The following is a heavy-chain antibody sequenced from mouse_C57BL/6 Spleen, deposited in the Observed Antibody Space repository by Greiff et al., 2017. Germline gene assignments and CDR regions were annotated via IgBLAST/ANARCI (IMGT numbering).Heavy chain of an antibody. CDR1: GYTFTDYY. V-gene: IGHV1-26*01. D-gene: IGHD1-1*01. Sequence: VQLQQSGPELVKPGASVKISCKASGYTFTDYYMNWVKQSHGKSLEWIGDINPNNGGTSYNQKFKGKATLTVDTSSSTAYMERRSLTSEDSAVYYCARGYYGSSSPFGYWGQGTTLTVSS. CDR2: INPNNGGT. CDR3: ARGYYGSSSPFGY. J-gene: IGHJ2*01.